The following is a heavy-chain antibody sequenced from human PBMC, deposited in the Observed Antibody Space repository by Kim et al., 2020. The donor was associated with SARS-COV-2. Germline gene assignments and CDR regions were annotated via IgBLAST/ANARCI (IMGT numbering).Heavy chain of an antibody. Sequence: ADSVKGRFTISRDNSKNTLYLQMNSLGVEDTAVYYCAAEVTGSNSGWFDPWGQGTLVTVSS. V-gene: IGHV3-66*01. J-gene: IGHJ5*02. CDR3: AAEVTGSNSGWFDP. D-gene: IGHD2-21*02.